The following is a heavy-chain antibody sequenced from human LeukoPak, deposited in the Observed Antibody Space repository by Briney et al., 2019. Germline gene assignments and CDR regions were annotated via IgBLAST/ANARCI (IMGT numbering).Heavy chain of an antibody. D-gene: IGHD6-19*01. CDR1: GFTFSSHS. J-gene: IGHJ4*02. CDR2: ISGTGRRI. Sequence: PGGSLRLSCAASGFTFSSHSINWVRQAPGKGLEWVSSISGTGRRIYYADSVKGRFTISRDNAKSSLYLQMNSLRAADTAVYYCARASYSSGTNYYFDYWGQGSLVTVSS. V-gene: IGHV3-21*06. CDR3: ARASYSSGTNYYFDY.